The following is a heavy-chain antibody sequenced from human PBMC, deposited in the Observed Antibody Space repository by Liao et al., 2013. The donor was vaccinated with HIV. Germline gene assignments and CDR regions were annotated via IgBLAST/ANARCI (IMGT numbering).Heavy chain of an antibody. J-gene: IGHJ6*03. Sequence: QLQLQESGPGLVKPSETLSLTCTVSGGSISSTGYYWGWIRQPPGKGLEWIGIIYFSGTTYYNPSLKSRVTMSVDTSKNQFSLKLSSVTAADTAVYYCARGRKDGYNYNYYYYMDVWGKGTTVTVSS. D-gene: IGHD5-24*01. V-gene: IGHV4-39*07. CDR2: IYFSGTT. CDR1: GGSISSTGYY. CDR3: ARGRKDGYNYNYYYYMDV.